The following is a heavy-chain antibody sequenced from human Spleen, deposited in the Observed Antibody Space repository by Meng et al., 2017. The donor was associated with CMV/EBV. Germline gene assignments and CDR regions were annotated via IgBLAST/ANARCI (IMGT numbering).Heavy chain of an antibody. V-gene: IGHV3-48*03. J-gene: IGHJ6*02. CDR1: GFTFSRFE. D-gene: IGHD2-21*02. CDR2: ISSSGKMT. Sequence: GESLKISGAASGFTFSRFEMNLVRQAPGKGLEWVSYISSSGKMTYYSDSVKGRFTISRDNAKKSLFLQLNNLRAEDTAVYHCARDNSAGPSCSGGDCYYYYQGMDVWGQGTTVTVSS. CDR3: ARDNSAGPSCSGGDCYYYYQGMDV.